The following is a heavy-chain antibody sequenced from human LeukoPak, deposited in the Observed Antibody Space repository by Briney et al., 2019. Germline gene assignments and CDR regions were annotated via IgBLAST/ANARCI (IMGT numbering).Heavy chain of an antibody. CDR1: GYTFTSYA. CDR3: ARDGLRWGYGSGSYQDY. V-gene: IGHV7-4-1*02. D-gene: IGHD3-10*01. J-gene: IGHJ4*02. CDR2: INTNTGNP. Sequence: HVASVKVSCKASGYTFTSYAMNWVRQAPGQGLEWMGWINTNTGNPTYAQGFTGRFVFSLDTSVSTAYLQISSLKAEDTAVYYCARDGLRWGYGSGSYQDYWGQGTLVTVSS.